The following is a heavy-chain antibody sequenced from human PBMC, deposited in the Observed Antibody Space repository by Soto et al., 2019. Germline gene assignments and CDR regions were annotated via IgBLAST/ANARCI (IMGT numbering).Heavy chain of an antibody. D-gene: IGHD4-17*01. Sequence: QVQLQQWGAGLLKPSETLSLTCAVYGGSFSGYYWSWIRQPPGKGLEWIGEINHSGSTNYNPSLKSRVTISVDTSKNQFSLKLSSVTAADTAVYYCARGYSEPGTYCDYEYYFDYWGQGTLVTVSS. CDR1: GGSFSGYY. J-gene: IGHJ4*02. CDR3: ARGYSEPGTYCDYEYYFDY. CDR2: INHSGST. V-gene: IGHV4-34*01.